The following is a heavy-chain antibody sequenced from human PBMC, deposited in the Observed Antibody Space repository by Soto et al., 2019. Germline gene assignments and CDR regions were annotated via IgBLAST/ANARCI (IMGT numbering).Heavy chain of an antibody. Sequence: ASVKVSCKASGGTFSSYAISWVRQAPGQGLEWMGGIIPIFGTANYAQKFQGGVTITADESTSTAYMELSSLRSEDTAVYYCARVPSSSINWFDPWGQGTLVTVSS. D-gene: IGHD6-19*01. J-gene: IGHJ5*02. V-gene: IGHV1-69*13. CDR3: ARVPSSSINWFDP. CDR1: GGTFSSYA. CDR2: IIPIFGTA.